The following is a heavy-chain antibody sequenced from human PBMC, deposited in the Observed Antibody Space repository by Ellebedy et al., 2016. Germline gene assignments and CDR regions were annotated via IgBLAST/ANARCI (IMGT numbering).Heavy chain of an antibody. D-gene: IGHD6-19*01. V-gene: IGHV1-46*04. Sequence: ASVQVSCKAPGQNFSRYYMHWVRQATGQGLEWLGIVNPYVGSTTYAQRLQGRVTITSETYTNTVSMSLSGLGPEDKGVYYCVRGAGYRSDWSPYWGQGTLVTVSS. CDR3: VRGAGYRSDWSPY. J-gene: IGHJ4*02. CDR2: VNPYVGST. CDR1: GQNFSRYY.